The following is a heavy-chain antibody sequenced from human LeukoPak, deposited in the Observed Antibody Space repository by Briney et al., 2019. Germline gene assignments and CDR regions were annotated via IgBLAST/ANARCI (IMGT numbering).Heavy chain of an antibody. D-gene: IGHD2-2*01. J-gene: IGHJ1*01. CDR2: VKQDGTEK. V-gene: IGHV3-7*01. CDR3: ATLDSTKSVL. CDR1: GFRFGRDW. Sequence: GGSLRLTCVASGFRFGRDWISWVRQAPGKGLEWVACVKQDGTEKNYVVSVWGRFTVSVDNGKNSLYLQMNSLRAEDTAKYYCATLDSTKSVLWGRGTALIVSS.